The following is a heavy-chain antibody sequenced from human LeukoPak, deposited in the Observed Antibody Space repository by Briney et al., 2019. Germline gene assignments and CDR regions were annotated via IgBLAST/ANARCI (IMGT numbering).Heavy chain of an antibody. CDR1: GGSISIYY. CDR2: IYTSGST. J-gene: IGHJ4*02. V-gene: IGHV4-4*07. CDR3: AISSSGYYDY. D-gene: IGHD3-22*01. Sequence: SETLSLTCTVSGGSISIYYWSWIRHPAGERREWIGRIYTSGSTNYNPSLKRQVTMSVDTPKNQFSLKLSSVTAADTAVYYCAISSSGYYDYWGQGTLVTVSS.